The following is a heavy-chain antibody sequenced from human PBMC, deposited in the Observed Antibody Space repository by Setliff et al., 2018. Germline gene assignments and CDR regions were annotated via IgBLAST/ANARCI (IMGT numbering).Heavy chain of an antibody. Sequence: GASVKVSCKASSYTFSSYGISWVRQAPGQGLEWMGWISAYNGDTNYAQKLQDRVTMTIDTSTRTAYVEVRSLRSDDTAVYYCARSPPNRGVGQGHYMDVWGKGTTVTVSS. CDR3: ARSPPNRGVGQGHYMDV. V-gene: IGHV1-18*01. CDR1: SYTFSSYG. CDR2: ISAYNGDT. J-gene: IGHJ6*03. D-gene: IGHD1-26*01.